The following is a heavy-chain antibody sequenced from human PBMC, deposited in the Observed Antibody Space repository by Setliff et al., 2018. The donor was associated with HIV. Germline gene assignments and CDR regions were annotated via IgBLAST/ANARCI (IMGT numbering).Heavy chain of an antibody. D-gene: IGHD3-22*01. CDR3: ATYHYYDSSAHFIDLYYFDY. V-gene: IGHV1-69*05. CDR2: IIPAFGTA. J-gene: IGHJ4*02. Sequence: SVKVSCKTSGDTLSIHPISWVRQAPGRGLDWMGGIIPAFGTANYAQKFQDRVTITTDESTTTVFMELTGLRSEDTAVYYCATYHYYDSSAHFIDLYYFDYWSQGTLVTVSS. CDR1: GDTLSIHP.